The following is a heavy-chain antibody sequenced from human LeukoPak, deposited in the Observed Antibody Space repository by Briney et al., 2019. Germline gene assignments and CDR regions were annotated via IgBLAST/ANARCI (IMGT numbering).Heavy chain of an antibody. CDR2: INHSGST. D-gene: IGHD4-17*01. CDR1: GGSFSGYY. Sequence: SETLSLTCAVYGGSFSGYYWTWIRQPPGKGLEWIGEINHSGSTNYNPSLKSRLTISVDTSKNQFSLKLTSVTAADTAVYYCARLYGDYWGQGTLVTVSS. CDR3: ARLYGDY. J-gene: IGHJ4*02. V-gene: IGHV4-34*01.